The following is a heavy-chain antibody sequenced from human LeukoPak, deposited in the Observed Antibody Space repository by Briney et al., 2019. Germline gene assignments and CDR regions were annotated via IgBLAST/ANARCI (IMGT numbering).Heavy chain of an antibody. CDR1: GYSISSGYY. J-gene: IGHJ6*03. Sequence: SETLSLTCTVSGYSISSGYYWSWIRQPPGKGLEWIGYIYYSGSTNYNPSLKSRVTISVDTSKNQFSLKLNSVTAADTAVYYCARAPRGKIGTYYMDLWGKGTTVTISS. D-gene: IGHD1-1*01. CDR2: IYYSGST. V-gene: IGHV4-61*01. CDR3: ARAPRGKIGTYYMDL.